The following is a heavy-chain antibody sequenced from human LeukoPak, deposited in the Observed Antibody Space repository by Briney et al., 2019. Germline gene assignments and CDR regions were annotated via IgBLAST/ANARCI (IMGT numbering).Heavy chain of an antibody. CDR1: GFTFSSYS. V-gene: IGHV3-21*01. J-gene: IGHJ4*02. D-gene: IGHD2-2*01. Sequence: GGSLRLSCAASGFTFSSYSMNWVRQAPGKGLEWVSSISSSSSYIYYADSVKGRFTISRDNAKNSLYLQMNSLRAEDTAVYYCARVPLRYCSSTSCHANDYWGQGTLVTVSS. CDR2: ISSSSSYI. CDR3: ARVPLRYCSSTSCHANDY.